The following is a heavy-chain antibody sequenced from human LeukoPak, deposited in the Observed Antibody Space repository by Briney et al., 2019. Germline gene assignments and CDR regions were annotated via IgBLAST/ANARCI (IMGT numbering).Heavy chain of an antibody. CDR2: ISAGSSSI. CDR1: GFTFSSDA. Sequence: GGSLRLSCAASGFTFSSDAMSWVRQAPGMGLEWVSAISAGSSSIFYADSVKGRFTISRDNSKNTLYLQMNSLRAEDTAVYYCAKGGYSDFNVVYWGQGTLVTVSS. J-gene: IGHJ4*02. D-gene: IGHD4-11*01. V-gene: IGHV3-23*01. CDR3: AKGGYSDFNVVY.